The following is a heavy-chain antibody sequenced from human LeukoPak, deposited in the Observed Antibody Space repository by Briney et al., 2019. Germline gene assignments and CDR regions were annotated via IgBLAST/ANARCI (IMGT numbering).Heavy chain of an antibody. CDR2: ISGSGGST. CDR1: GFSVSGYW. CDR3: ANDIPHFDY. Sequence: GGSLRLSCAVSGFSVSGYWMTWVRQAPGKGLEWVSAISGSGGSTYYADSVKGRFTISRDNSKNTLYLQMNSLRAEDTAVYYCANDIPHFDYWGQGTLVTVSS. D-gene: IGHD2-2*02. V-gene: IGHV3-23*01. J-gene: IGHJ4*02.